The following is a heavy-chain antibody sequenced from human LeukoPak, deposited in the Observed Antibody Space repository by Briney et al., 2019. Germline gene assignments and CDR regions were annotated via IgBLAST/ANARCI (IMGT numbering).Heavy chain of an antibody. V-gene: IGHV3-30-3*01. D-gene: IGHD3-9*01. CDR3: ARDFAWLFDY. CDR2: ISKDGSKE. Sequence: GRSLRLSCAASGFTFSSYAMHWVCQAPGKGLEWVAAISKDGSKEYFADSVKGRFTISRDNSKNTLFLQMNSLRAEDTAVYYCARDFAWLFDYWGQGTLVTVSS. CDR1: GFTFSSYA. J-gene: IGHJ4*02.